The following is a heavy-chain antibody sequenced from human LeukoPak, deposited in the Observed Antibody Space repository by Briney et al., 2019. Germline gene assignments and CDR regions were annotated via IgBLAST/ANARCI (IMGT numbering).Heavy chain of an antibody. CDR2: IIPIFGTA. CDR3: ARADSYDILTDFDC. V-gene: IGHV1-69*05. CDR1: GGTFSSYA. J-gene: IGHJ4*02. D-gene: IGHD3-9*01. Sequence: SVKVSCKASGGTFSSYAISWVRQAPRQGLEWMGRIIPIFGTANYAQKFQGRVTITTDESTSTAYMELSSLRSEDTAVYYCARADSYDILTDFDCWGQGTLVTVSS.